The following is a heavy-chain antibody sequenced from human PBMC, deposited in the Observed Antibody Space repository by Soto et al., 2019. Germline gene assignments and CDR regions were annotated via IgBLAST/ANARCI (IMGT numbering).Heavy chain of an antibody. D-gene: IGHD5-12*01. CDR3: ASGMVGGYDDLFDY. CDR1: GGSFSGYY. J-gene: IGHJ4*02. Sequence: PSETLSLTCAVYGGSFSGYYWSWIRQPPGKGLEWIGEINHSGSTNYNPSLKSRVTISVDTSKNQFSLKLSSVTAADTAVYYCASGMVGGYDDLFDYWGQGTLVTVSS. V-gene: IGHV4-34*01. CDR2: INHSGST.